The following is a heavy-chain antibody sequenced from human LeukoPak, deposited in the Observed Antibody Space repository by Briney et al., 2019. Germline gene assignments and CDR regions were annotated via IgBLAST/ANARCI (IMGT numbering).Heavy chain of an antibody. D-gene: IGHD6-13*01. J-gene: IGHJ4*02. CDR1: GGSITNSGYY. Sequence: SETLSLTCTVSGGSITNSGYYWGWVRQPPGKGLEWIASIYYTGSTYYNPSLKSRVTISLDASKNQFSLKLSSVTAADTAVYYCARDPSGTSSWYDYWGQGTLVTVSS. CDR3: ARDPSGTSSWYDY. CDR2: IYYTGST. V-gene: IGHV4-39*07.